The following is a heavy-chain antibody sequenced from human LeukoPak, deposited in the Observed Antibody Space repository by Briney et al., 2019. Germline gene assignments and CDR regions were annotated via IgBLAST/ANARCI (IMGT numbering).Heavy chain of an antibody. D-gene: IGHD2-8*02. CDR3: ARGLLVGHPYYCAMDV. Sequence: SQTLSLTYAISGDSVSSNSATWTWLRQSPSRGLEGLGGTYFRSKWYNDSAEAVKSRISINPDTSKNQFSLQLSSVTPEDTAVYYCARGLLVGHPYYCAMDVWGQGTTVSVSS. CDR2: TYFRSKWYN. J-gene: IGHJ6*02. CDR1: GDSVSSNSAT. V-gene: IGHV6-1*01.